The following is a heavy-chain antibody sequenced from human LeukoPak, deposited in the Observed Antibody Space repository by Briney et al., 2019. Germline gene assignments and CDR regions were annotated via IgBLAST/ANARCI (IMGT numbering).Heavy chain of an antibody. D-gene: IGHD5-18*01. CDR1: GGSISSYY. CDR3: ARPAGSYGYDAFDI. V-gene: IGHV4-4*09. CDR2: IYTSGST. Sequence: SETLSLTCTVSGGSISSYYWTWIRQPPGKGLEWIGYIYTSGSTNYNPSLKSRVTISVDTSKNQFSLKLTSVTAAGTAVYFCARPAGSYGYDAFDIWGQGTMVTVSS. J-gene: IGHJ3*02.